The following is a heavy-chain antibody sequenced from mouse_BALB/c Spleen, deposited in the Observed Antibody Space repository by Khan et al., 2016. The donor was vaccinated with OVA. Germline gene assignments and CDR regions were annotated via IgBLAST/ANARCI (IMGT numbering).Heavy chain of an antibody. CDR1: GYTFTYYV. Sequence: VQLQQSGPELVKPGASVKMSCKASGYTFTYYVITWVKQRTGQGLEWIGEIYTGSDNAYYNARFKGKATMTADTSSNTTPMQLSRLSSEDSSVYCCARGGGYYVCCDYWGQGTTLTVSA. J-gene: IGHJ2*01. D-gene: IGHD2-3*01. V-gene: IGHV1-81*01. CDR3: ARGGGYYVCCDY. CDR2: IYTGSDNA.